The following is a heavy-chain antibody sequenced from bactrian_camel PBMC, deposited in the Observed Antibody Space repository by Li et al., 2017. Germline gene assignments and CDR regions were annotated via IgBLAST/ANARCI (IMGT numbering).Heavy chain of an antibody. Sequence: VQLVESGGGSVQAGGSLKLSCELSGDEGAPLCMGWFRQGPGKEREGVAAIDSDGSTTYSDSVKGRFTISRDNAKKQLYLQVSSLRPEDTAMYYCAADSDQLLLSARWYNWWGQGTQVTVS. V-gene: IGHV3S53*01. J-gene: IGHJ4*01. CDR3: AADSDQLLLSARWYNW. CDR2: IDSDGST. CDR1: GDEGAPLC. D-gene: IGHD3*01.